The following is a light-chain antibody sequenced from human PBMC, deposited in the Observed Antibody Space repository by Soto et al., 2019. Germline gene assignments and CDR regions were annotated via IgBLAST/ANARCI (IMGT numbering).Light chain of an antibody. V-gene: IGKV1-33*01. CDR2: DAS. J-gene: IGKJ4*01. CDR3: QQYDNLPT. Sequence: DIQMTQSPSSLSASVGDRVTITCRASQNIRSWLAWYQQKPGKAPKLLIYDASNLETGVPSRFSGSGSGTDFTFTISSLQPEDIATYYCQQYDNLPTFGGGTKV. CDR1: QNIRSW.